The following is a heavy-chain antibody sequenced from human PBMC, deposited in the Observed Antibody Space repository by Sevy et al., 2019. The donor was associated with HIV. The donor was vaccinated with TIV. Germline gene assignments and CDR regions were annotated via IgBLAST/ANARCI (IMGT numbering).Heavy chain of an antibody. CDR2: ISGSGIT. Sequence: GGSLRLSCSGSGFIFSDYYMSWIRQAPGRGLEWVSYISGSGITYYADSVEGRFTISRDNARNSQYLQKNSLRADDTAVYYCARDSQRGVDREVKRGGYWGQGTLVTVSS. CDR1: GFIFSDYY. D-gene: IGHD3-10*01. CDR3: ARDSQRGVDREVKRGGY. J-gene: IGHJ4*02. V-gene: IGHV3-11*01.